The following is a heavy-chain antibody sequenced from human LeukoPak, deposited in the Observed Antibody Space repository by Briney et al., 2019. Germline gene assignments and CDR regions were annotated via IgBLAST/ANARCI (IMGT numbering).Heavy chain of an antibody. J-gene: IGHJ4*02. CDR3: ARGGRGKSGFDY. D-gene: IGHD2-15*01. Sequence: SETLSLTCTVSGGSISSGGYYWGWIRQHPGKGLEWIEYIYYSGSTYYNPSLKSRVTISVDTSKNQFSLKLSSVTAADTAVYYCARGGRGKSGFDYWGQGTLVTVSS. CDR2: IYYSGST. V-gene: IGHV4-31*03. CDR1: GGSISSGGYY.